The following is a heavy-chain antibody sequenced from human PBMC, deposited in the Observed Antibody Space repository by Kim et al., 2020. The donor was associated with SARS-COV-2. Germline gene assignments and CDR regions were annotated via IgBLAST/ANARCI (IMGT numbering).Heavy chain of an antibody. J-gene: IGHJ4*02. CDR2: MNGEGSSP. V-gene: IGHV3-74*01. CDR1: GFTLSSSW. CDR3: ARGPWGAASL. Sequence: GGSLRLSCTVSGFTLSSSWMHWVRQAPGKGLAWVSRMNGEGSSPTYADPVKGRFTISSDNAKHTLFLQMDSLRVDDTAVYYCARGPWGAASLWGQGTLVT. D-gene: IGHD1-26*01.